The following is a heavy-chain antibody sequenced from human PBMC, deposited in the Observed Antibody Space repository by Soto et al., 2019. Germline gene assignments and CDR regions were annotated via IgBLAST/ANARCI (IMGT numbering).Heavy chain of an antibody. CDR2: IYRSGST. CDR1: GDSVRNQY. V-gene: IGHV4-4*09. J-gene: IGHJ6*03. CDR3: ARTLDYDHMDV. Sequence: QVQMQESGPGLVKPSETLSLTCTVSGDSVRNQYWSWIRRPPGRGLEWIGYIYRSGSTKYNPSLKSRITISVDTSKNQFSLKLSSVTAADAAVYYCARTLDYDHMDVWGKGTTVTVSS.